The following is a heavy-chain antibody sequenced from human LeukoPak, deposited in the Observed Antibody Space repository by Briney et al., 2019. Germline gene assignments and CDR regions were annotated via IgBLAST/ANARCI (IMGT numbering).Heavy chain of an antibody. V-gene: IGHV1-69*05. J-gene: IGHJ6*03. CDR3: ARVPRYSSSSSYMDV. D-gene: IGHD6-6*01. Sequence: PEASVKVSCKASGGTFSGYAISWVRQAPGQGLEWMGGIIPIFGTANYAQKFQGRVTITTDESTSTAYMELSSLRSEDTAVYYCARVPRYSSSSSYMDVWGKGTTVTVSS. CDR1: GGTFSGYA. CDR2: IIPIFGTA.